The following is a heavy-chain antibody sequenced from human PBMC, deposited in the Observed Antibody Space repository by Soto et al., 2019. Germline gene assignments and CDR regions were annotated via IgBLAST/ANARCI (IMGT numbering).Heavy chain of an antibody. Sequence: SVKVSCKASGFTFTSSAVQWVRQARGQRLEWIGWIVVGSGNTNYAQKFQERVTITRDMSTSTAYMELSSLRSEDTAVYYRAGTGPHNYYYYGMDVWGQGTTVTVSS. CDR3: AGTGPHNYYYYGMDV. CDR2: IVVGSGNT. V-gene: IGHV1-58*01. J-gene: IGHJ6*02. CDR1: GFTFTSSA.